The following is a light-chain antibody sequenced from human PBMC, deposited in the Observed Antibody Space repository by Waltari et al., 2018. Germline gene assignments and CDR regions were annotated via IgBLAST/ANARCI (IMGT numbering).Light chain of an antibody. V-gene: IGKV3-20*01. CDR2: GTS. Sequence: CMASQSVNSISFTWYQQKLGQAPRLLIYGTSRRATGIPDRFSGSGSGTDFTLTISRLEPEDFAVYYCQQYDGEVLTFGGGTKVEI. CDR3: QQYDGEVLT. CDR1: QSVNSIS. J-gene: IGKJ4*01.